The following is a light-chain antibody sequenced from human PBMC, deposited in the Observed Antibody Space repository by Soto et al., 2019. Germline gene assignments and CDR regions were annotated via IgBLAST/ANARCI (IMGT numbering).Light chain of an antibody. V-gene: IGKV3-15*01. CDR1: QSVSSG. Sequence: EIVMTQSPATLSVSPGERATLSCRASQSVSSGLAWYHQKPGQAPRLLIYSASTRATGIPARFSGSGSGTEFPITDNSLVYEDFAVYYCQQYNNWPRKCGQGTKVDIK. CDR2: SAS. J-gene: IGKJ1*01. CDR3: QQYNNWPRK.